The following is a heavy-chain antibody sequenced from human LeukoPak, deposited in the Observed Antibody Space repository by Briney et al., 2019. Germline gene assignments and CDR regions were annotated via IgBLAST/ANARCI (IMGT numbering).Heavy chain of an antibody. D-gene: IGHD2-2*01. CDR2: INTGNGNT. V-gene: IGHV1-3*04. CDR1: GYTLTSYA. Sequence: GASVKVSCKASGYTLTSYAIHWVRQAPGQRPEWMGWINTGNGNTKYSQKFQGRVTITADESTSTAYMELSSLRSEDTAVYYCARDPYQLLRGLYYYYYGMDVWGQGTTVTVSS. J-gene: IGHJ6*02. CDR3: ARDPYQLLRGLYYYYYGMDV.